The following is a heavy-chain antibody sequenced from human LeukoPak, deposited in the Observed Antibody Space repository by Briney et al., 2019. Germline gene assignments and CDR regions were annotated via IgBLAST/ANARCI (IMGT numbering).Heavy chain of an antibody. Sequence: GGSLRLSCAASGFTFSNYWMSWVRQAPGKGLEWVANIKQDGSEKYYVDSVKGRFTISRDNAKNSLYLQMNSLRADDTAVYYCAKGSYYYDTSGYFDSWGHGALVTVSS. D-gene: IGHD3-22*01. CDR1: GFTFSNYW. V-gene: IGHV3-7*03. CDR3: AKGSYYYDTSGYFDS. CDR2: IKQDGSEK. J-gene: IGHJ4*01.